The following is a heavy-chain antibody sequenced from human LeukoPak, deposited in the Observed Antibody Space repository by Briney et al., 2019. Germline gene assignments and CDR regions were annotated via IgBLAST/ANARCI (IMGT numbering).Heavy chain of an antibody. CDR2: IHYTSGT. D-gene: IGHD2-21*01. Sequence: SETLSLTCTVSGASISGDYWSWIRQSPGKGLEWLAYIHYTSGTNYNPSLKSRLSISVDTSKNQFSLRLRSVPAADTAVYYCARLQGDSTAVFAYWGQGTLVSVSS. CDR1: GASISGDY. J-gene: IGHJ4*02. CDR3: ARLQGDSTAVFAY. V-gene: IGHV4-59*01.